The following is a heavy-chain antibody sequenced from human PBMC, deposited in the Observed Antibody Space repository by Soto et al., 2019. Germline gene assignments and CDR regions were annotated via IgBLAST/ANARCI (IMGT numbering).Heavy chain of an antibody. CDR1: GYTFTSYG. D-gene: IGHD2-21*02. CDR2: ISAYNGNT. Sequence: ASVTVSCKASGYTFTSYGISWVRQAPGQGLEWMGWISAYNGNTNYAQKLQGRVTMTTDTSTSTAYMELRSLRSDDTAVYYCARDSACSDHHYYYGMDVWGQGTTVTVSS. CDR3: ARDSACSDHHYYYGMDV. V-gene: IGHV1-18*01. J-gene: IGHJ6*02.